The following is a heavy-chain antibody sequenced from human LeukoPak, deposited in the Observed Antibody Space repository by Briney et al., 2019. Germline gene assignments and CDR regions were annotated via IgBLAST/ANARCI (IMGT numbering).Heavy chain of an antibody. CDR3: ARYCWSGAAPGSWFDP. J-gene: IGHJ5*02. CDR2: IYDSGNS. V-gene: IGHV4-59*08. D-gene: IGHD2-15*01. Sequence: SETLSLTCTVSGGSMSSYYWSWIRRPPGKGLEWIGYIYDSGNSNYNPSPKSRVTISVDTSRKQFSLKLKSVTAADTAVYYCARYCWSGAAPGSWFDPWGQGTLVTVSS. CDR1: GGSMSSYY.